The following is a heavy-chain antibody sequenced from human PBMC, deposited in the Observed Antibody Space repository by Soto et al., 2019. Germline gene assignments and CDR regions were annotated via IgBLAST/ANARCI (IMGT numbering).Heavy chain of an antibody. V-gene: IGHV4-59*08. Sequence: SETLSLTCTVSGVSISSYYWSWIRQPPGKGLEWIGYIYCSGSTNYNPSLKSRVTISVDTSKNQFSLKLSSVTAADTAVYYCARHVPFDYWGQGTLVTVSS. CDR3: ARHVPFDY. CDR2: IYCSGST. CDR1: GVSISSYY. J-gene: IGHJ4*02.